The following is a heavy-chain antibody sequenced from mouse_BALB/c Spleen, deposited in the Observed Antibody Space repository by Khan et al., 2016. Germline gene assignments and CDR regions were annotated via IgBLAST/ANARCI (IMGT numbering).Heavy chain of an antibody. CDR2: ISYSGST. V-gene: IGHV3-2*02. J-gene: IGHJ3*01. D-gene: IGHD2-2*01. CDR3: ASSLVTTGFAY. Sequence: EVQLQESGPGLVKPSQSLSLTCTVTGYSITSDYAWNWIRQFPGNKLEWMGYISYSGSTSYNPSLKSRTSITRDTSKTQFFLQLNSVTTEDTATYYCASSLVTTGFAYWGQGTLVTVSA. CDR1: GYSITSDYA.